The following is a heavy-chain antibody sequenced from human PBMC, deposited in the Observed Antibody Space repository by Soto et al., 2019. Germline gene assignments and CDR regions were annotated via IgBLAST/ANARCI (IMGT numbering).Heavy chain of an antibody. CDR1: GNSFPNFW. J-gene: IGHJ6*02. Sequence: ESLKISCQCSGNSFPNFWIGLVRQMPGKGLEWMGIIYPVDSDTRYNPSFQGQVTISVDKPTSTAYIEWNSLKASDTAMYYCERSSHDVLLGMDVWGQGTTVTVSS. D-gene: IGHD3-10*02. V-gene: IGHV5-51*04. CDR2: IYPVDSDT. CDR3: ERSSHDVLLGMDV.